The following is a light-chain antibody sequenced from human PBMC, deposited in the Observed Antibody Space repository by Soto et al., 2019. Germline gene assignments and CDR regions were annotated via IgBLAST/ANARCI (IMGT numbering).Light chain of an antibody. J-gene: IGLJ2*01. Sequence: QSALTQPPSVSGAPGQRVTISCTGSSSNIGAGYDVHWYQQLPGTAPKLLISGNSNRPSGVPDRFSGSKSGTSASLAITGLQTEDEADYYCQSYDSSLSVGVFGGGTKLTVL. V-gene: IGLV1-40*01. CDR2: GNS. CDR1: SSNIGAGYD. CDR3: QSYDSSLSVGV.